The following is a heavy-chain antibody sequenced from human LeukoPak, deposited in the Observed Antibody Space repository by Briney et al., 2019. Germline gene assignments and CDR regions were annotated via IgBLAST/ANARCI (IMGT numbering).Heavy chain of an antibody. CDR3: ARVRDDSSGSNWFDP. Sequence: SVKVSCKASGGTFSSYAISRVRQAPGQGLEWMGRIIPILGIANYAQKFQGRVTITADKSTSTAYMELSSLRSEDTAVYYCARVRDDSSGSNWFDPWGQGTLVTVSS. CDR2: IIPILGIA. V-gene: IGHV1-69*04. D-gene: IGHD3-22*01. CDR1: GGTFSSYA. J-gene: IGHJ5*02.